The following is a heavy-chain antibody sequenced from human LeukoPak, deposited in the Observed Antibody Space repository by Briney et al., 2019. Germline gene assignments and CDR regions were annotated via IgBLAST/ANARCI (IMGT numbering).Heavy chain of an antibody. CDR2: INPSGGST. CDR3: ARKVGSAWSVRFDP. D-gene: IGHD6-19*01. J-gene: IGHJ5*02. V-gene: IGHV1-46*01. Sequence: ASVKVSCKASGYTFTSNYIHWVRQAPGQGLEWMGIINPSGGSTTYAQKFQGRVTMTRDLSTSTVYMELSSLRSEDTVVYYCARKVGSAWSVRFDPWGQGTLVTVSS. CDR1: GYTFTSNY.